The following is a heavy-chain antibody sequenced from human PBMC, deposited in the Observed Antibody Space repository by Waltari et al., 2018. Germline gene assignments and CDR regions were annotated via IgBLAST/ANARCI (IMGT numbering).Heavy chain of an antibody. V-gene: IGHV4-34*01. D-gene: IGHD3-9*01. CDR3: ARGPYYDILTGYYKTFQFDY. CDR2: IKHSRIA. Sequence: QVQLQQWGAGLLKPSETLSLTCAVYGGSFSAYYWNWIRQPPGKGLEWIGQIKHSRIAHYNPSLKSRVTILVDTSKNQFSLKLSSVTAADTAVYYCARGPYYDILTGYYKTFQFDYWGQGTLLTVSS. J-gene: IGHJ4*02. CDR1: GGSFSAYY.